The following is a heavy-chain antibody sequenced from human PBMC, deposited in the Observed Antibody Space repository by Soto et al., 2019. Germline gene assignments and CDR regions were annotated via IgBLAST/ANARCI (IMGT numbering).Heavy chain of an antibody. CDR1: GGSISSYY. CDR3: ARVYDSSGYAYYYYYGMDV. CDR2: IYYSGST. V-gene: IGHV4-59*01. J-gene: IGHJ6*02. D-gene: IGHD3-22*01. Sequence: SETLFLTCTVSGGSISSYYWSWIRQPPGKGLEWIGYIYYSGSTNYNPSLKSRVTISVDTSKNQFSLKLSSVTAADTAVYYCARVYDSSGYAYYYYYGMDVWGQGTTVTVSS.